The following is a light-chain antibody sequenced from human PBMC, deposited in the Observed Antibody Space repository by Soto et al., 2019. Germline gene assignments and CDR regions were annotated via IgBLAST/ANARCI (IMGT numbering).Light chain of an antibody. Sequence: DIPMTQSPSSLYASVGDRINITCRAGRGINDYLAWSPQKPGRLPKLLTSASSTLQAGVPSRFTASGSGTDFALTGTGLQPEDFAAYYCQNYDSAPCTFGQGTKLEF. CDR1: RGINDY. J-gene: IGKJ1*01. CDR3: QNYDSAPCT. CDR2: ASS. V-gene: IGKV1-27*01.